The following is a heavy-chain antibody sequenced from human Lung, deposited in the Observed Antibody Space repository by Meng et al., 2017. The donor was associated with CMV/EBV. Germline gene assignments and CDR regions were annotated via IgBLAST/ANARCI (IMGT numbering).Heavy chain of an antibody. CDR3: ARDLSGASDF. CDR2: TNEDGTIT. J-gene: IGHJ4*02. V-gene: IGHV3-74*01. D-gene: IGHD7-27*01. Sequence: EAQLVDSGGGLVPPGGALTLSFAASGFTFSRFWMHWVRQAPGKGLVWVSRTNEDGTITNYADSVKGRFTISRDNAENTLYLQMNSLRAEDTAVYYCARDLSGASDFWGQGTLVTVSS. CDR1: GFTFSRFW.